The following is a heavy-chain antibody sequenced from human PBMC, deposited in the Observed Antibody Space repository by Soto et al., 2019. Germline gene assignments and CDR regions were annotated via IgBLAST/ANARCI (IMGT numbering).Heavy chain of an antibody. CDR1: GFTFSSYA. CDR2: IIGSGGST. J-gene: IGHJ4*02. D-gene: IGHD6-19*01. CDR3: AKRGGNSGWYYEDY. Sequence: EVQLLESGGGLVQPVGSLRLSCAASGFTFSSYAMSWVRQAPGKGLEWVSAIIGSGGSTYYADSMKGRFTISRDNSKNTLYLQMNSLRAEDTAVYYCAKRGGNSGWYYEDYWGQGTLVTVSS. V-gene: IGHV3-23*01.